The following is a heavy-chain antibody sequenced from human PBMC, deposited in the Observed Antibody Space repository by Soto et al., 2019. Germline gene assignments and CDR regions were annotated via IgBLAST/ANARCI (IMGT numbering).Heavy chain of an antibody. D-gene: IGHD5-12*01. CDR2: IKSKTVGGTT. CDR3: TSGGLGT. CDR1: GFTFSNAW. J-gene: IGHJ5*02. V-gene: IGHV3-15*01. Sequence: EVQLVESGGGLVKPGGSLRLSCAASGFTFSNAWMSWVRQAPGKGLEWVGRIKSKTVGGTTDYVAPVKGRFTISRDDSKNTLYLQMNSLKIDDTAVYYCTSGGLGTWGQGTLVTVSS.